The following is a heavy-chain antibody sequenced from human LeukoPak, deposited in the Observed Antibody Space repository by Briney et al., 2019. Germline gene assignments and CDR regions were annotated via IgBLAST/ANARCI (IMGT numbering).Heavy chain of an antibody. Sequence: GALRLSCAASGFTFSSYAMHWVRQAPGKGLEWVAVISYDGSNKYYADSVKGRFTISRDNSKNTLYLQINSLRAEDTAVYYCAKWGDYDVLTGYYVSDYWGQGTLVTVSS. CDR2: ISYDGSNK. V-gene: IGHV3-30-3*01. CDR3: AKWGDYDVLTGYYVSDY. J-gene: IGHJ4*02. D-gene: IGHD3-9*01. CDR1: GFTFSSYA.